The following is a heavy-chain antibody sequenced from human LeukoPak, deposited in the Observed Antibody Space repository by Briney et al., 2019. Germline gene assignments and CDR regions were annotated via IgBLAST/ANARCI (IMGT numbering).Heavy chain of an antibody. CDR1: GYTFTSHG. J-gene: IGHJ3*01. D-gene: IGHD3-22*01. Sequence: ASVKVSCKTSGYTFTSHGISWVRHAPGQGLEYMGWISGYNDDTNYAQRFQGRLTMTKDTSTSTAYMELRSLTSDDTAVYYCAKDSFTTIVVVTNDAFDFWGQGTMVIVSS. V-gene: IGHV1-18*01. CDR3: AKDSFTTIVVVTNDAFDF. CDR2: ISGYNDDT.